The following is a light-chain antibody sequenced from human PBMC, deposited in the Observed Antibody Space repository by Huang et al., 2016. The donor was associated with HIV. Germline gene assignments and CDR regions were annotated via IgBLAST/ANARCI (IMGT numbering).Light chain of an antibody. CDR1: QNITKS. CDR2: SAS. J-gene: IGKJ1*01. Sequence: DIQMTQSPPSLSASVGDRVTFTCRANQNITKSLNWYQQKPGKAPKLLIYSASTLESRVPARFSGSGSGSRFTLTIVNLQPEDFATYYCQQSFSVPRTFG. CDR3: QQSFSVPRT. V-gene: IGKV1-39*01.